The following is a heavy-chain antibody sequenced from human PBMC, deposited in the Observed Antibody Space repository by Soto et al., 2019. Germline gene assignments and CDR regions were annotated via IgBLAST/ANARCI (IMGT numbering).Heavy chain of an antibody. J-gene: IGHJ3*02. CDR2: IYYSGST. Sequence: SETLSLTCTVSGGSISSYYWSWIRQPPGKGLEWIGYIYYSGSTNYNPSLKSRVTISVDTSKNQFSLKLSSVTAADTAVYYCARLFIVVVTAGAFDICGQGTMVPVSS. CDR1: GGSISSYY. V-gene: IGHV4-59*01. D-gene: IGHD2-21*02. CDR3: ARLFIVVVTAGAFDI.